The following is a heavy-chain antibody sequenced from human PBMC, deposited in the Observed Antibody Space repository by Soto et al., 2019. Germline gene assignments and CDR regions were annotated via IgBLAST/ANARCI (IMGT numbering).Heavy chain of an antibody. CDR1: GFTFSSYA. CDR3: ARDLGAYCGGDCYSNFDY. V-gene: IGHV3-30-3*01. J-gene: IGHJ4*02. Sequence: PGGSLRLSCAASGFTFSSYAMHWVRQAPGKGLEWVAVISYDGSNKYYADSVKGRFTISRDNSKNTLYLQMNSLRAEDTAVYYCARDLGAYCGGDCYSNFDYWGQGTLVTVSS. CDR2: ISYDGSNK. D-gene: IGHD2-21*02.